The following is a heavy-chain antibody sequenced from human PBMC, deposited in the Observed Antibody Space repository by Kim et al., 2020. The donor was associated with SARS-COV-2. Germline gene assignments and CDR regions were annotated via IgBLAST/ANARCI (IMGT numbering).Heavy chain of an antibody. CDR1: GGSFSGYY. CDR3: ARGGSQEVVVAAPNNWFDP. CDR2: INHSGST. J-gene: IGHJ5*02. Sequence: SETLSLTCAVYGGSFSGYYWSWIRQPPGKGLEWIGEINHSGSTNYNPSLKSRVTISVDTSKNQFSLKLSSVTAADTAVYYCARGGSQEVVVAAPNNWFDPWGQGTLVTVSS. V-gene: IGHV4-34*01. D-gene: IGHD2-15*01.